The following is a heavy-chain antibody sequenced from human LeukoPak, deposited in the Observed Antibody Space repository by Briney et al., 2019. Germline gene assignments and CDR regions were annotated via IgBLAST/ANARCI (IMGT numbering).Heavy chain of an antibody. J-gene: IGHJ6*03. CDR2: MNPNSGNT. V-gene: IGHV1-8*01. Sequence: ASVKVSCKASGYTFTSYDINWVRQATGQGLEWMGWMNPNSGNTGYAQKFQGRVTMTRNTSISTAYMELSSLRSEDTAVYYCAIGYSYGSKYHYYYYYMDVWGKGTTVTVSS. D-gene: IGHD5-18*01. CDR1: GYTFTSYD. CDR3: AIGYSYGSKYHYYYYYMDV.